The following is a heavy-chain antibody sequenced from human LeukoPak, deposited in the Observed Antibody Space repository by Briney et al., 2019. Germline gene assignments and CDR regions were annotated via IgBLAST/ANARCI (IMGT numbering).Heavy chain of an antibody. D-gene: IGHD3-10*01. CDR3: ARGGLGGEALEV. CDR2: IHSGGTA. V-gene: IGHV3-66*02. J-gene: IGHJ3*01. Sequence: PGGSLRLSCAASGFTVSGHYMGWVRQAPGRGLEWVSVIHSGGTAYYADSVKGRFTISRDHSKNTLFLQLNSLRPEDTALYYCARGGLGGEALEVWGQGTMVTVSS. CDR1: GFTVSGHY.